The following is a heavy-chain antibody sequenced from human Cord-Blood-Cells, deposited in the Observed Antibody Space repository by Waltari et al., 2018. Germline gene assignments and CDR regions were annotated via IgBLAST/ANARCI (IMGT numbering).Heavy chain of an antibody. D-gene: IGHD3-3*01. CDR3: ARVKDIWSGYDY. J-gene: IGHJ4*02. V-gene: IGHV3-7*01. Sequence: EVQLVESGGGLVQPGGSLRLSCAASGFTFSRYWMSWVCQAPGKGLEWVANIKQDGSEKYYVDSVKGRFTISRDNAKNSLYLQMNSLRAEDTAVYYCARVKDIWSGYDYWGQGTLVTVSS. CDR2: IKQDGSEK. CDR1: GFTFSRYW.